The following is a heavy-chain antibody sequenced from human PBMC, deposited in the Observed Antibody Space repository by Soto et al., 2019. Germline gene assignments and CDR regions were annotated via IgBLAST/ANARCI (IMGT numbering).Heavy chain of an antibody. J-gene: IGHJ3*02. Sequence: QVQLVQSGAEVKKPGSSVKVSCKASGGTFSSYTISWVRQAPGQGLEWMGRIVPILGIANYAQKFQGRVTITPDKSTSTAYMELRSLRSEDTAVYYCAMDSYCYPGRAFDIWGQGTMVTVSS. CDR2: IVPILGIA. CDR1: GGTFSSYT. CDR3: AMDSYCYPGRAFDI. V-gene: IGHV1-69*02. D-gene: IGHD5-18*01.